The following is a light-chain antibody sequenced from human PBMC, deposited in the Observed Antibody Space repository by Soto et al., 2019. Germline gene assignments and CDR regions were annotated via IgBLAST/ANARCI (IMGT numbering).Light chain of an antibody. CDR1: QSISRG. CDR2: WAS. Sequence: DIQMTQSPSTLSASVGDRVIITCRASQSISRGLAWYQQKPGEAPKLLIYWASSLESGVPSRFSGSGSGTEFTLTISSLQPDVFATYYCQQFKSYPYTFGQGTKLEIK. V-gene: IGKV1-5*03. CDR3: QQFKSYPYT. J-gene: IGKJ2*01.